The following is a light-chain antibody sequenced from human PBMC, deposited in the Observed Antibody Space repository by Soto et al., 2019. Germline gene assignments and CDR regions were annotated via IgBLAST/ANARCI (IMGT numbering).Light chain of an antibody. Sequence: QSALTQPRSVSGSPGQSVAISCTGTSSDVGGYRDVSWYQHLPGKAPKLIIYNVDQRPSGVPDRFSGSKSGNSASLTISGLQTDDDSDYYCCSYAGSYTLVVCGGGTKLTVL. CDR2: NVD. CDR1: SSDVGGYRD. V-gene: IGLV2-11*01. CDR3: CSYAGSYTLVV. J-gene: IGLJ3*02.